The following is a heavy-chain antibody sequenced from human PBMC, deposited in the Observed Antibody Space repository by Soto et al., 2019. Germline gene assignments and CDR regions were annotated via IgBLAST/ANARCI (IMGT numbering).Heavy chain of an antibody. J-gene: IGHJ3*02. CDR1: GFTFSSYS. D-gene: IGHD2-8*02. V-gene: IGHV3-48*01. CDR2: ISSSSSTI. Sequence: EVQLVESGGGLVQPGGSLRLSCAASGFTFSSYSMNWVRQAPGKGLEWVSYISSSSSTIYYADFVKGRFTISKDNAKNSLYMQMNSLRAEDTAVYYCARDRTWCLPAFPDAFDIWGQGTMVTVSS. CDR3: ARDRTWCLPAFPDAFDI.